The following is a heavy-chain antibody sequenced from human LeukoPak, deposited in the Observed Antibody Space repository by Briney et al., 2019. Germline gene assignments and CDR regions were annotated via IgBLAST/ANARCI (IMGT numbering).Heavy chain of an antibody. V-gene: IGHV4-39*07. CDR1: GGSISSSSYY. D-gene: IGHD6-13*01. Sequence: ASETLSLTCTVSGGSISSSSYYWGWIRQPPGKGLEWIGSIYYSGSTYYNPSLKSRVTISVDTSKIQFSLKLSSVTAADTAVYYCARAILPGSFWEQLVRHNWFDPWGQGTLVTVSS. CDR2: IYYSGST. J-gene: IGHJ5*02. CDR3: ARAILPGSFWEQLVRHNWFDP.